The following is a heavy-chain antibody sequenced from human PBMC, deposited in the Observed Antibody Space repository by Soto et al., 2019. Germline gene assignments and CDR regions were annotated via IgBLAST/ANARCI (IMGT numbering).Heavy chain of an antibody. Sequence: QVQLVESGGGVVQPGRSLRLSCASSGFSFSTHGMQWVRQAPGKGLEWVAIISYDGFIKYSADDVKGRFTISRDNSKNAVFLQMDSMRAKDSVGYYCAKDLKASGGHSGTLNYYYGMDVWGQGPTVIVSS. V-gene: IGHV3-30*18. CDR2: ISYDGFIK. CDR1: GFSFSTHG. D-gene: IGHD3-10*01. J-gene: IGHJ6*02. CDR3: AKDLKASGGHSGTLNYYYGMDV.